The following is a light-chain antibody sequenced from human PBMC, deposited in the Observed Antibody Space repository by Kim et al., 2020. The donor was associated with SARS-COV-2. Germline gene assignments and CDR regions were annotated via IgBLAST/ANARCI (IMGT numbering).Light chain of an antibody. CDR1: QSVSSD. CDR2: DAS. Sequence: LSPGERATLSCSASQSVSSDLAWYQQKPGQAPRLLIYDASNRATGIPARFSGSGSGTDFTLTISSLEPEDFAVYYCQQRSNWPPTFGGGTKLEI. CDR3: QQRSNWPPT. J-gene: IGKJ4*01. V-gene: IGKV3-11*01.